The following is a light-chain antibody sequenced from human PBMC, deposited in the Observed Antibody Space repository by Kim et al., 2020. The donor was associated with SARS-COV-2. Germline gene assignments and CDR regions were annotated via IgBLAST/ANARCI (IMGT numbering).Light chain of an antibody. CDR3: NSRDISGNNAV. CDR2: GKN. J-gene: IGLJ7*01. V-gene: IGLV3-19*01. Sequence: SSELTQDPAVSVALGQTVRITCQGDSLKSYYASWYQQKPGQAPVLVIYGKNNRPSGIPDRFSGSSSGNTASLTITGAQAEDEADYYCNSRDISGNNAVFGGGTQLTVL. CDR1: SLKSYY.